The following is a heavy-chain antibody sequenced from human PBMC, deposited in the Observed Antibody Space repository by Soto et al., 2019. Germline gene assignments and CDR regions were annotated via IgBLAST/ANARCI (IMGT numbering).Heavy chain of an antibody. V-gene: IGHV1-2*02. Sequence: ASVKVSCKASGYTFTGYYMHWVRQAPGQGLEWMGWINPNSGGTNYAQKFQGRVTMPRDTSISTAYMELSRLRSDDTAVYYCARERIAARNWFDPWGQGTLVTVSS. CDR2: INPNSGGT. CDR3: ARERIAARNWFDP. D-gene: IGHD6-6*01. J-gene: IGHJ5*02. CDR1: GYTFTGYY.